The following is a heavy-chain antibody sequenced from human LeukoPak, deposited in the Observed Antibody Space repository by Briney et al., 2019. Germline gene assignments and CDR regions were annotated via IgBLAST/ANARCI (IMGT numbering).Heavy chain of an antibody. CDR2: MNPNSGNT. Sequence: ASVKVSCKTSGYTFTNYDINWVRQATGQGLEWMGWMNPNSGNTGYAQKFQGRVTMTRDTSISTAYMELSRLRSDDTAVYYCARGVARDIVVVPAAPRSGMDVWGQGTTVTVSS. J-gene: IGHJ6*02. V-gene: IGHV1-8*01. CDR1: GYTFTNYD. CDR3: ARGVARDIVVVPAAPRSGMDV. D-gene: IGHD2-2*01.